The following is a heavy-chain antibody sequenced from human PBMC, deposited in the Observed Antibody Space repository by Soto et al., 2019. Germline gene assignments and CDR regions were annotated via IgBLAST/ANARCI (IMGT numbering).Heavy chain of an antibody. CDR1: GYSFTSYW. CDR3: ARLPDYGDYGGYYYYMDV. J-gene: IGHJ6*03. V-gene: IGHV5-51*01. CDR2: IYPGDSDT. D-gene: IGHD4-17*01. Sequence: GESLKISCKGSGYSFTSYWIGWVRQMPGKGLEWMGIIYPGDSDTRYSPSFQGQVTISADKSISTAYLQWSSLKASDTAMYYCARLPDYGDYGGYYYYMDVWGKGTTVTVSS.